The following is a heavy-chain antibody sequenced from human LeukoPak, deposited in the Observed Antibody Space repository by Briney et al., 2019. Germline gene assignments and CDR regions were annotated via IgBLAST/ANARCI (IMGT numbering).Heavy chain of an antibody. CDR3: AKRRPSYYGMDV. CDR2: ISDSGANT. Sequence: GGSLRLSCAASGFTFSSYAMSWVRQAPGKGLDWVSVISDSGANTYYADSVKGRFTISRDNSRNTLYLQVNSLRAEDTAVYYCAKRRPSYYGMDVWGQGTTVTVSS. V-gene: IGHV3-23*01. J-gene: IGHJ6*02. CDR1: GFTFSSYA.